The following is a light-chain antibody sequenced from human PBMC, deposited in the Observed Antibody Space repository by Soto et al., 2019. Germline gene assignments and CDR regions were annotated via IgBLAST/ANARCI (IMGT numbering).Light chain of an antibody. CDR3: QKYNSAPLT. CDR2: ATS. CDR1: QGIAPY. J-gene: IGKJ4*01. V-gene: IGKV1-27*01. Sequence: DVQMTQSPSSLSAFVGDRVTITCRASQGIAPYLAWFQQKPGKVPKLLIYATSTLQSGVPSRFSGSGSGTDFTLTINSPQPEDVRTYYCQKYNSAPLTFGGGTKVEIK.